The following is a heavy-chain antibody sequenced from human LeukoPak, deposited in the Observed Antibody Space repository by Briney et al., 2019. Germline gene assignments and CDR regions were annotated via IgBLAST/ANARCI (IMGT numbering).Heavy chain of an antibody. CDR2: IYYSGST. Sequence: PSETLSLTCTVSGGSISSYYWSWIRQPPGKGLEWIGYIYYSGSTNYNPSLKSRVTISVDTSKNQFSLKLSSVTAADTAVYYCARVKRGYSYGYGGPHFDYWGQGTLVTVSS. V-gene: IGHV4-59*01. CDR3: ARVKRGYSYGYGGPHFDY. J-gene: IGHJ4*02. D-gene: IGHD5-18*01. CDR1: GGSISSYY.